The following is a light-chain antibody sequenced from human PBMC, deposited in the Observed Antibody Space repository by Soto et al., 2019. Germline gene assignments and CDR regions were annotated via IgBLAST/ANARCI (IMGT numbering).Light chain of an antibody. CDR3: CSYTSSSPYV. Sequence: QSALTQPASVSGSPGQSITISCTGTSSDVGGYNYVSWYQQHPGKAPKLMIYNVSNRPSGVSNRFSGSKSGNTASLTISWLQAEDEADYYCCSYTSSSPYVFGTGTKLTVL. J-gene: IGLJ1*01. V-gene: IGLV2-14*01. CDR2: NVS. CDR1: SSDVGGYNY.